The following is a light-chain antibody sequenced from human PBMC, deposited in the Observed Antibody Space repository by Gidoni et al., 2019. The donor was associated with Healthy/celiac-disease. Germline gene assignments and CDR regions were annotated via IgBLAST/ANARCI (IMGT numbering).Light chain of an antibody. CDR2: VKN. CDR1: SLRSYY. Sequence: SSELTQDPAVSVALGQTVRITCQGYSLRSYYASGYQQKTGQAPVLVIYVKNNRPSVIPDRFSGSSSGNTASLTITGAQAEDEADYYCNSRDSSGNHLGVFGGGTKLTVL. J-gene: IGLJ3*02. V-gene: IGLV3-19*01. CDR3: NSRDSSGNHLGV.